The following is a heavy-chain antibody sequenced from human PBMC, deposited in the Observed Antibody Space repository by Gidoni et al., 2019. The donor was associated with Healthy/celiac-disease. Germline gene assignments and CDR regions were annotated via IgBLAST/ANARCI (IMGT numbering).Heavy chain of an antibody. CDR1: AFTVSIYA. CDR2: IMGSAGIT. V-gene: IGHV3-23*01. D-gene: IGHD2-2*01. Sequence: EVQLLATGGGLVQPEAALRLSVAASAFTVSIYAMSLIREAPGKGLEWVSAIMGSAGITYYADSGKGRFTISRDYSKNTLYLQMNSLRAEDTAVYYCAKGGVYCSSTCCYPGGYYYYMDVWGQGTTVTVSS. CDR3: AKGGVYCSSTCCYPGGYYYYMDV. J-gene: IGHJ6*03.